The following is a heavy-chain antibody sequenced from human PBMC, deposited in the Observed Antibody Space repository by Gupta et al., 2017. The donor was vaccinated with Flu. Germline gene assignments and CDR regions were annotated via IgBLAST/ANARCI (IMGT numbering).Heavy chain of an antibody. D-gene: IGHD5-18*01. CDR1: GGSISSSNYYY. Sequence: QLQLQESGPGLVKPSETLSLTCTVSGGSISSSNYYYWGWIRQPPGKGLEYLGSIYKSGSASYNPSLKSRVTMSVDTARDHFSLKLSSVPAADTAVYYCARMRGYSYGYVDYWGQGTLVTVSS. CDR2: IYKSGSA. V-gene: IGHV4-39*02. J-gene: IGHJ4*02. CDR3: ARMRGYSYGYVDY.